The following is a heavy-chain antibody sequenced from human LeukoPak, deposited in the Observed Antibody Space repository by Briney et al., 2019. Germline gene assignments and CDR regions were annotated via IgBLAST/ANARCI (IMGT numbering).Heavy chain of an antibody. CDR3: ARGHGPDY. Sequence: GGSLRLSCAASGFTFSNYWMTWVRQAPGKGLEWVANIKQDGSDKYYVDSVRGRFTISRDNSKNSLYLQMNSLRAEDTAVYYCARGHGPDYWGQGTLVTVSS. CDR1: GFTFSNYW. V-gene: IGHV3-7*02. J-gene: IGHJ4*02. CDR2: IKQDGSDK.